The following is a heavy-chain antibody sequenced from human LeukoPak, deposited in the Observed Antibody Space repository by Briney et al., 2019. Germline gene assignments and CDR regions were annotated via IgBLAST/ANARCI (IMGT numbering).Heavy chain of an antibody. CDR2: INPSGGST. Sequence: ASVKVSCKASGYTFTSYYMHWVRQAPGQGLEWMGIINPSGGSTSYAQKFQGRVTMTRDTSTSTVYMELSSLRSEDTAVYYCARGALRDYDILTGLFDYWGQGTLVTVSS. J-gene: IGHJ4*02. D-gene: IGHD3-9*01. CDR3: ARGALRDYDILTGLFDY. V-gene: IGHV1-46*01. CDR1: GYTFTSYY.